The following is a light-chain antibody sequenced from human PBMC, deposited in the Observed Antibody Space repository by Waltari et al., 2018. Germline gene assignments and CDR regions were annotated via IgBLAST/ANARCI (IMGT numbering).Light chain of an antibody. CDR2: GAS. V-gene: IGKV1-39*01. Sequence: DIQMTQSPSSLSASVGDRVTITCRTSQTISNNLNWYQQKPGEAPTLLIYGASNLQSGVSSRFSGSGSGTDFTLTISSLQPEDFATYYCQHTLAFGPGTKVDIK. CDR3: QHTLA. J-gene: IGKJ3*01. CDR1: QTISNN.